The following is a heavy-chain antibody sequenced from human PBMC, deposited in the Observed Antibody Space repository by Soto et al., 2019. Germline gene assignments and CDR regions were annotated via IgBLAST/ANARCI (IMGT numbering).Heavy chain of an antibody. CDR2: IRRRAHGGTT. CDR1: GFSFEDYS. D-gene: IGHD3-16*01. J-gene: IGHJ6*03. Sequence: GGSLRLSCIGSGFSFEDYSMNWVRQAPGKGLEWVGLIRRRAHGGTTEYVASVEGRFTMSRDDSKSIAYLQMNSLKSEDTGVYYCTRISSAAHSYYFYYMDVWGKGTTVTVSS. V-gene: IGHV3-49*04. CDR3: TRISSAAHSYYFYYMDV.